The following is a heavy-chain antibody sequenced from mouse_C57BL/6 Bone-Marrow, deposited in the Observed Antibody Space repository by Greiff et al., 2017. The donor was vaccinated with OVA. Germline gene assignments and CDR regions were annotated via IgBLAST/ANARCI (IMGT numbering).Heavy chain of an antibody. D-gene: IGHD1-1*01. CDR1: GYTFTSYG. CDR2: IYPRSGNT. V-gene: IGHV1-81*01. CDR3: ARGNYGSSLDY. J-gene: IGHJ2*01. Sequence: VQGVESGAELARPGASVKLSCKASGYTFTSYGISWVKQRTGQGLEWIGEIYPRSGNTYYNEKFKGKATLTADKSSSTAYMELRSLTSEDSAVYFCARGNYGSSLDYWGQGTTLTVSS.